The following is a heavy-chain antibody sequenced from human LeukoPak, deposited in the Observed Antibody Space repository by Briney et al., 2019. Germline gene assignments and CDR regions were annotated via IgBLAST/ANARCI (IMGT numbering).Heavy chain of an antibody. J-gene: IGHJ4*02. CDR1: GFTFSSYA. CDR3: AKDGVVVPTVIVVVAFFDY. V-gene: IGHV3-23*01. CDR2: ISASGGST. Sequence: PGGSLRLSCAASGFTFSSYAMSWVRQAPGKGLEWVSAISASGGSTYYADSVKGRSTISRDNSKNTLYLQMNSLRAEDTAVYYCAKDGVVVPTVIVVVAFFDYWGQGTLVTVSS. D-gene: IGHD3-22*01.